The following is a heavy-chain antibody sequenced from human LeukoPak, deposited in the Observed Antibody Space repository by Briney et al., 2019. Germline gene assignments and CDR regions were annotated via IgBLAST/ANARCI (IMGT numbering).Heavy chain of an antibody. V-gene: IGHV1-2*02. CDR3: ARDSAYCGGDCYADY. CDR1: GYSFIGYY. J-gene: IGHJ4*02. D-gene: IGHD2-21*02. Sequence: ASVKVSCKASGYSFIGYYMHWVRQAPGQGLEWMGWINPNSGGTNYAQEFQGRVTITADKSTSTAYMELSSLRSEDTAVYYCARDSAYCGGDCYADYWGQGTLVTVSS. CDR2: INPNSGGT.